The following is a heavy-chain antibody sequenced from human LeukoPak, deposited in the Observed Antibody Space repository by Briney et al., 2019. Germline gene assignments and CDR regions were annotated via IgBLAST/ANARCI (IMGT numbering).Heavy chain of an antibody. CDR1: GGSITNYY. D-gene: IGHD3-9*01. Sequence: PSETLSLTCTVSGGSITNYYWSWIRQPPGKGLEWIGFSYYNGNTNYNPSLKSRVTISVDTSKNQFSLKLNSVTAADTAVYYCARVTGYMIEDYFDYWGQGILVTVSS. J-gene: IGHJ4*02. CDR3: ARVTGYMIEDYFDY. CDR2: SYYNGNT. V-gene: IGHV4-59*01.